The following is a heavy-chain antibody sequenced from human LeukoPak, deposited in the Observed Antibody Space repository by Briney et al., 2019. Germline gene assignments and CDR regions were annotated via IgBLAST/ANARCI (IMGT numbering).Heavy chain of an antibody. CDR3: ARSGDCSSTSCHSPYYYMDV. D-gene: IGHD2-2*01. Sequence: SVKVSCKASGGTFSSYAISWVRQAPGQGLEWMGGIIPIFGTANYAQKFQGRVTITTDESTSTAYMELSSLRSEDTAVYYCARSGDCSSTSCHSPYYYMDVWGKGTTVTVSS. CDR2: IIPIFGTA. CDR1: GGTFSSYA. V-gene: IGHV1-69*05. J-gene: IGHJ6*03.